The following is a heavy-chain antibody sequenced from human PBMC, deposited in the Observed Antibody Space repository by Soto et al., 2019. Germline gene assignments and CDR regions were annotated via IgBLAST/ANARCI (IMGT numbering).Heavy chain of an antibody. CDR1: GGSISSGGYS. Sequence: SETLSLTCAVSGGSISSGGYSWSWIRQPPGKGLEWIGYIYHSGSTYYNPSLKSRVTISVDRSKNQFSLKLSSVTAADTAVYYCAREGYCISTSCYASALDYWGQGTLVTVSS. D-gene: IGHD2-2*01. CDR3: AREGYCISTSCYASALDY. J-gene: IGHJ4*02. V-gene: IGHV4-30-2*01. CDR2: IYHSGST.